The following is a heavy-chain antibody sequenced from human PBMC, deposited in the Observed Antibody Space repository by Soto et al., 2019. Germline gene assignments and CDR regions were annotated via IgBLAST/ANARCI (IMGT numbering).Heavy chain of an antibody. CDR2: IYYRSKWFH. D-gene: IGHD2-15*01. V-gene: IGHV6-1*01. CDR1: GDTLSSNGAW. CDR3: ARVHCSAGTCLDGLDF. J-gene: IGHJ6*02. Sequence: QTLSLTCVISGDTLSSNGAWWNWIRQSPSRGLQWLGRIYYRSKWFHDYAASVESRMAINPDTSRNQLSLQLNYVTPEDTAVYYCARVHCSAGTCLDGLDFWGQGTTVTVSS.